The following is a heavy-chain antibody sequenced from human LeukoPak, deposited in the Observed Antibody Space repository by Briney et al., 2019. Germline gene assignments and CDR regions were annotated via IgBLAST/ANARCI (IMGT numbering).Heavy chain of an antibody. CDR3: ARDVYCSGGSCFASTPRFDY. V-gene: IGHV3-7*01. Sequence: PGGSLRLSCAASGFTFSSYWMSWVRQAPGKGLEWVANIKQDGSEKYYVDSVKGRFIISRDNAKNSLYLQMNSLRAEDTAVYYCARDVYCSGGSCFASTPRFDYWGQGTLVTVSS. D-gene: IGHD2-15*01. CDR2: IKQDGSEK. J-gene: IGHJ4*02. CDR1: GFTFSSYW.